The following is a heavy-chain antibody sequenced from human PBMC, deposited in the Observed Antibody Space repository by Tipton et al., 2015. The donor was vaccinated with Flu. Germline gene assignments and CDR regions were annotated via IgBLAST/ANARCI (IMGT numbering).Heavy chain of an antibody. Sequence: GLVKPSETLSLICTVSDYSISSGYYWAWIRQPPGKELEWIGCISHSGRTYYNPSLKSRVTISVDTSKNQFSLKLRSVTAADTAVYYCARGTGDADTYFDSWGQGTLVTVSS. CDR1: DYSISSGYY. D-gene: IGHD1-1*01. J-gene: IGHJ4*02. CDR2: ISHSGRT. CDR3: ARGTGDADTYFDS. V-gene: IGHV4-38-2*02.